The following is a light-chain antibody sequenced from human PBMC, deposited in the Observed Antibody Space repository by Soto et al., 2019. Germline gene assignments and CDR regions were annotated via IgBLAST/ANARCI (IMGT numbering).Light chain of an antibody. CDR1: QAINNY. V-gene: IGKV1-27*01. Sequence: DIQMTQSPSSLSASVGDRVTITCRASQAINNYLAWYQQKPGKVPTLLISAASTLQSGVPSRFSGSGSEKDFTLTISSLQPEDVATYYCQKFNAVPTFGGGTKVEI. J-gene: IGKJ4*01. CDR3: QKFNAVPT. CDR2: AAS.